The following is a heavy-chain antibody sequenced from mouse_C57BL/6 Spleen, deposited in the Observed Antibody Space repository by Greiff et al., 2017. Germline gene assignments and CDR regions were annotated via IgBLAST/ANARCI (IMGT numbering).Heavy chain of an antibody. J-gene: IGHJ3*01. Sequence: EVKLMESGGGLVQSGRSLRLSCATSGFTFSDFYMEWVRQAPGKGLEWIAASRNKANDYTTEYSASVKGRFIVSRDTSQSILYLQMNALRAEDTAIYYCARDDYDWFAYWGQGTLVTVSA. V-gene: IGHV7-1*01. CDR2: SRNKANDYTT. CDR3: ARDDYDWFAY. CDR1: GFTFSDFY. D-gene: IGHD2-4*01.